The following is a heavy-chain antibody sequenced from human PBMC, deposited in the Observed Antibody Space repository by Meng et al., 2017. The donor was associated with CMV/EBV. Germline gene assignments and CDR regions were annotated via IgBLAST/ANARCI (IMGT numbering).Heavy chain of an antibody. V-gene: IGHV1-8*03. Sequence: ASVKVSCKASGYTFTSYDINWVRQATGQGLEWMGWMNPNSGNTGYAQKFQGRATITTDESTSTAYMELSSLRSEDTAVYYCAREAIYSSSYFQHWGQGTLVTVSS. J-gene: IGHJ1*01. CDR2: MNPNSGNT. CDR3: AREAIYSSSYFQH. D-gene: IGHD6-13*01. CDR1: GYTFTSYD.